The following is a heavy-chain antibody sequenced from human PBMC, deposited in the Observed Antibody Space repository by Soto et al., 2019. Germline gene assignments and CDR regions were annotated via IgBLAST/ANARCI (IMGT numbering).Heavy chain of an antibody. D-gene: IGHD6-19*01. CDR1: GGTFSSYT. J-gene: IGHJ6*02. CDR3: ARDKRIAVAGTPYYYYGMDV. Sequence: QVQLVQSGAEVKKPGSSVKVSCKASGGTFSSYTISWVRQAPGQGLEWMGRIIPILGIANYAQKFQGRVTITADKSTSTAYMALSSLRSEDTAVYYCARDKRIAVAGTPYYYYGMDVWGQGTTVTVSS. V-gene: IGHV1-69*08. CDR2: IIPILGIA.